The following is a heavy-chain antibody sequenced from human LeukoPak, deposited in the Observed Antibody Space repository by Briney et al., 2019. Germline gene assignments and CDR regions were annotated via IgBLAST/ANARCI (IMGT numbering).Heavy chain of an antibody. J-gene: IGHJ4*02. Sequence: PGGSLRLSCAASGFTSRSHWMTWVRQAPGKGLECVAQVKEDGTDIHYVDSVKGRFTISRDNAKNSLYLQMSSLRAEDTAVYYCARLGLRWRSFDSWGQGTPVTVSS. D-gene: IGHD2-21*01. V-gene: IGHV3-7*01. CDR3: ARLGLRWRSFDS. CDR1: GFTSRSHW. CDR2: VKEDGTDI.